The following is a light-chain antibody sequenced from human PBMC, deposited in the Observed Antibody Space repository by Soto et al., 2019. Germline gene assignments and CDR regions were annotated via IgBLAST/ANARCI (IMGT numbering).Light chain of an antibody. CDR2: GAS. J-gene: IGKJ1*01. Sequence: EIVLTQSPGTLSVSPGERATLSCRASHTVSSNYLAWYQQKPGQAPRLLIYGASSRATGIPARFSGSGFGTEFTLTISSLQSEDFALYYCQQYNSWPPITFGQGTKVDIK. CDR1: HTVSSN. V-gene: IGKV3D-15*01. CDR3: QQYNSWPPIT.